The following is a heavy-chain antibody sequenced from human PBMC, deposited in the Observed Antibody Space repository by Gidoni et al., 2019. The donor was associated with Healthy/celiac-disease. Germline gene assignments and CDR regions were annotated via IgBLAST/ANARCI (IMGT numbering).Heavy chain of an antibody. V-gene: IGHV4-61*02. CDR1: GGSLSSGSYY. Sequence: QVPLQESGPGLVKPSQTLSLTCTVSGGSLSSGSYYWSWIRQPAGKGLEWIGRIYTSGSTNYNPSLKSRVTISVDTSKNQFSLKLSSVTAADTAVYYCARESAAAGPRIDYWGQGTLVTVSS. CDR2: IYTSGST. J-gene: IGHJ4*02. CDR3: ARESAAAGPRIDY. D-gene: IGHD6-13*01.